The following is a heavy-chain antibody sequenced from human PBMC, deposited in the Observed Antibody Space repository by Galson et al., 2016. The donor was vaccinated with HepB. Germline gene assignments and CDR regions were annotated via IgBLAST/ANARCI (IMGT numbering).Heavy chain of an antibody. Sequence: SVKVSCKASGVSFMTSAVQWVRQTRGQRLEWIGWIVVGSGSVNYAQKFQGRVAITRDMSTGIANMELSSLRSEDTAVYFCAASYYDLRRGQEGMDVWGQGTTVTVSS. D-gene: IGHD3-3*01. CDR3: AASYYDLRRGQEGMDV. V-gene: IGHV1-58*01. J-gene: IGHJ6*02. CDR1: GVSFMTSA. CDR2: IVVGSGSV.